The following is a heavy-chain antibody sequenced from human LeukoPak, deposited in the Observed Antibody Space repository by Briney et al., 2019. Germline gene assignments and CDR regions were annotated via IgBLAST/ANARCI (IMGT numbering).Heavy chain of an antibody. J-gene: IGHJ6*02. CDR2: IYYSGST. V-gene: IGHV4-59*01. Sequence: SETLSLTCTVSGGSISSYYWSWIRQPPGKGLEWIGYIYYSGSTNYNPSLKSRVTISVDTSKNQFSLKLSSVTAADTAVYYCARDPVTGRVGEPYYYYYGMDVWGQGTTVTVSS. CDR3: ARDPVTGRVGEPYYYYYGMDV. CDR1: GGSISSYY. D-gene: IGHD3-16*01.